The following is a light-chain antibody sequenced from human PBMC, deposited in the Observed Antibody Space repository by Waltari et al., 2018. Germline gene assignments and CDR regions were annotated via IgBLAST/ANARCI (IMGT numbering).Light chain of an antibody. Sequence: QAVGTQEPSLTVSPGGTVTLPCGSSTGAVTSGHYPYWFQQKPGQAPRTLIYDTSNKHTMTPPRFSGSLLGGKAALTLSDAQPDDEAGYYCLVSYSGAHVFGTGTKVTVL. J-gene: IGLJ1*01. V-gene: IGLV7-46*01. CDR2: DTS. CDR1: TGAVTSGHY. CDR3: LVSYSGAHV.